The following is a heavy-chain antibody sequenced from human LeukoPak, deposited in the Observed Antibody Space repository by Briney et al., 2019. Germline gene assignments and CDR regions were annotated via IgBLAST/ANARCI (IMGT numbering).Heavy chain of an antibody. J-gene: IGHJ6*03. Sequence: SETLSLTCTVSGYSISSGYYWGWIRQPPGKGLEWIGSIYHSGSTYYNPSLKSRVTISVDTSKNQFSLKLSSVTAADTAVYYCARDTNNWNYDYYYYYYMDVWGKGTTVTVSS. CDR3: ARDTNNWNYDYYYYYYMDV. CDR2: IYHSGST. V-gene: IGHV4-38-2*02. CDR1: GYSISSGYY. D-gene: IGHD1-7*01.